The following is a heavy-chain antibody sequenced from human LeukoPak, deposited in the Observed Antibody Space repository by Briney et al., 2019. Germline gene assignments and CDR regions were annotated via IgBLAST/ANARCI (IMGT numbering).Heavy chain of an antibody. V-gene: IGHV1-3*01. Sequence: ASVKVSCKASGYTFTSYAMHWVRQAPGQRLEWMGWINAGNGNTKYSQKFQGRVTITRDTSASTAYMELSSLRSEDTAVYYCARDLGDGYIVFDYWGQGTLVTVPS. CDR3: ARDLGDGYIVFDY. CDR2: INAGNGNT. CDR1: GYTFTSYA. J-gene: IGHJ4*02. D-gene: IGHD5-24*01.